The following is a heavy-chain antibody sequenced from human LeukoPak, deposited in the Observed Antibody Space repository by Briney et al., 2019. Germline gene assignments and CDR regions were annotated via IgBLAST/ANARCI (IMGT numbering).Heavy chain of an antibody. CDR1: GGSFSGYY. CDR3: ARVTGYCSSTSCSNIAYFDY. V-gene: IGHV4-34*01. J-gene: IGHJ4*02. D-gene: IGHD2-2*01. CDR2: INHSGSA. Sequence: PSETLSLTRAVYGGSFSGYYWSWIRQPPGKGLEWIGEINHSGSANYNPSLKSRVTISVDTSKNQFSLKLSSVTAADTAVYYCARVTGYCSSTSCSNIAYFDYWGQGTLVTVSS.